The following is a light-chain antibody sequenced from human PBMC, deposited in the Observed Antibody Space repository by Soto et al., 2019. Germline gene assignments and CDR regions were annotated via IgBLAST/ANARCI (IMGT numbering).Light chain of an antibody. CDR1: QSVSSY. CDR3: QQRSNWPPGALT. CDR2: DAS. J-gene: IGKJ4*01. V-gene: IGKV3-11*01. Sequence: EIVLTQSPATLSLSPGEIATLSCRASQSVSSYLAWYQQKPGQAPRLLIYDASNRATGIPARFSGSGSGTDFTLTISSLEPEDFAVYDCQQRSNWPPGALTFGGGTKVEIK.